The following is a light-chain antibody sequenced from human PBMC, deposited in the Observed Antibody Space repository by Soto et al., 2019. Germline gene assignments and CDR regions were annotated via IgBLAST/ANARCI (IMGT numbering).Light chain of an antibody. J-gene: IGLJ3*02. CDR3: LLTYSCPCV. CDR2: HTT. CDR1: TGAVTSGHH. Sequence: QAVVTQEPSLTVSPGGTVTLTCGSSTGAVTSGHHPYWLQQKTGQAPRTLIYHTTNTLSWTPARFSGYLLGVKDALTLSGSQPEDEALYSCLLTYSCPCVFGGGTELTVL. V-gene: IGLV7-46*01.